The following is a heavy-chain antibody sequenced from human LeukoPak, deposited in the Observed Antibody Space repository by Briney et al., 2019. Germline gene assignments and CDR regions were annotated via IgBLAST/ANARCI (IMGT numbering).Heavy chain of an antibody. CDR1: GYTFTSYA. D-gene: IGHD3-3*01. Sequence: GASVKVSCKASGYTFTSYAMHWVRQAPGQRLEWMGWINAGNGNTKYSQKFQGRVTITRDTSASTAYMELSSLRSEDTAVYYCARVLGNPRFLEWLYPDYWGQGTLVTVSS. CDR3: ARVLGNPRFLEWLYPDY. CDR2: INAGNGNT. V-gene: IGHV1-3*01. J-gene: IGHJ4*02.